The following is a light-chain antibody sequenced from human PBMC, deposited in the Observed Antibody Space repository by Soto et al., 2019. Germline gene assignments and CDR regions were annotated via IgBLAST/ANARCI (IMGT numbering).Light chain of an antibody. CDR1: QSVRSG. CDR2: GAT. CDR3: QQYNNWPPIT. J-gene: IGKJ5*01. V-gene: IGKV3D-15*01. Sequence: EIVLTQSPDTLSLSPGERATLSCRASQSVRSGFLAWYQEKPGQAPRLLIYGATQRATGIPARFSGSGSGTEFTLTISSLQSEDFAVYYCQQYNNWPPITFGQGTRLEIK.